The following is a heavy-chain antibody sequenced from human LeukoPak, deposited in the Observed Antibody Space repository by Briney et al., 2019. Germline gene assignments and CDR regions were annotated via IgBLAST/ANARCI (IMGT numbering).Heavy chain of an antibody. Sequence: ETLSLTCTVSGGSISSYYWSWVRQAPGKGLEWVANIKQDGSEKYYVDSVKGRFTISRDNAKNSVYLHMNSLRAEDTALYYCARLSAYYYGSYFYYYMDVWGKGTTVTVSS. CDR2: IKQDGSEK. J-gene: IGHJ6*03. CDR3: ARLSAYYYGSYFYYYMDV. V-gene: IGHV3-7*01. D-gene: IGHD3-10*01. CDR1: GGSISSYY.